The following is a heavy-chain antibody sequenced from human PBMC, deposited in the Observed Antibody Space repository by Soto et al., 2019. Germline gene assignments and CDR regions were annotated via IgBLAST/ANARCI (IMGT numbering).Heavy chain of an antibody. V-gene: IGHV1-69*01. CDR2: IIPIFGTA. D-gene: IGHD6-19*01. CDR3: ARDHFGSSGSAYGMDV. CDR1: GGTFSSYA. J-gene: IGHJ6*02. Sequence: QVQLVQSGAEVKKPGSSVKVSCKASGGTFSSYAISWVRQAPVQGLEWMGGIIPIFGTANYAQKFQGRVTITADESTSTAYMELSSLRSEDTAVYYCARDHFGSSGSAYGMDVWGQGTTVTVSS.